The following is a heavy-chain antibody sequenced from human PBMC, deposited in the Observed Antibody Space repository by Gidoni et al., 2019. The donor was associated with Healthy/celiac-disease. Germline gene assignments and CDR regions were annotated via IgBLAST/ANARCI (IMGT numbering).Heavy chain of an antibody. CDR2: SYSGGST. V-gene: IGHV3-53*02. Sequence: EVQLVETGGGLIKPGGSLRLSCAASGFTVSSNYMSWVRQAPGKGLEWVSVSYSGGSTYYADSVKGRFTIARDNSKNTLYLQMNSLRAEDTAVYYCARVDGSGSADAFDIWGQGTMVTVSS. CDR3: ARVDGSGSADAFDI. J-gene: IGHJ3*02. CDR1: GFTVSSNY. D-gene: IGHD3-10*01.